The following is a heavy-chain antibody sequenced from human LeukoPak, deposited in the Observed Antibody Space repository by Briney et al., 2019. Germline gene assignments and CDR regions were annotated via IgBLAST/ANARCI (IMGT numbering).Heavy chain of an antibody. V-gene: IGHV3-49*03. J-gene: IGHJ4*02. CDR3: TKGAYGYLDY. Sequence: GGSLRLSCTSSGFTFGDYAMSWFRQAPGKGLEWIGFIRSKAYRGTTEYAASVKGRFAISRDDSKSIAYLQMNSLKTEDTAVYYCTKGAYGYLDYWGPRTLVTVSS. D-gene: IGHD4-17*01. CDR1: GFTFGDYA. CDR2: IRSKAYRGTT.